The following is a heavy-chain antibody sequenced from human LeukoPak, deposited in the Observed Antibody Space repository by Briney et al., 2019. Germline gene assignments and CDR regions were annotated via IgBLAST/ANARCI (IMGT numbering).Heavy chain of an antibody. CDR3: ATDHGFHYGDYFDY. D-gene: IGHD4-17*01. CDR2: ISYDGSNK. J-gene: IGHJ4*02. Sequence: SGGSLRLSCAASGFTFSSFGMHWVRQAPGKGLEWVAVISYDGSNKYSADSVKGRFTISRDNSKNTLYLQMNSLRAEDTAVYYCATDHGFHYGDYFDYWGQGTLVTVSS. CDR1: GFTFSSFG. V-gene: IGHV3-30*03.